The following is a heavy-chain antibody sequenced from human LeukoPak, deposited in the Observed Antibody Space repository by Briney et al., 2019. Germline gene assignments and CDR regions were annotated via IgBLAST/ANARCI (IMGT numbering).Heavy chain of an antibody. CDR3: ASHARDNDY. V-gene: IGHV1-46*01. D-gene: IGHD1-1*01. CDR1: GYTFTSYY. CDR2: INPSGGST. Sequence: GASEKVSCKASGYTFTSYYVHWVRQAPGQGLEWMGIINPSGGSTSYAQKVQGRVTMTRDTSTSTVYMELSSLRSEDTAVYYCASHARDNDYWGQGAMVGVSS. J-gene: IGHJ4*02.